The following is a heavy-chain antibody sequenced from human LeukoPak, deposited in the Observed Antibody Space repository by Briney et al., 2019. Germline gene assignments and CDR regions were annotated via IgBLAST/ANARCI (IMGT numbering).Heavy chain of an antibody. CDR1: GGAITDSNYY. D-gene: IGHD1-26*01. J-gene: IGHJ3*02. CDR3: ARYSGSHYAFDI. V-gene: IGHV4-39*01. CDR2: IYYNGKT. Sequence: SETLSLTCTVSGGAITDSNYYWGWIRQPPGEGLEWIGNIYYNGKTFYNESVKSRVTICVDTSKNQFSLKLNSVAAADTALFYCARYSGSHYAFDIWGQGTMVTVSS.